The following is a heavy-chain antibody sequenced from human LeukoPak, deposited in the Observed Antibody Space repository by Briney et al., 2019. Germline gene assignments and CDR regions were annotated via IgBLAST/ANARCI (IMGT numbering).Heavy chain of an antibody. CDR1: GLPFGNYA. V-gene: IGHV3-23*01. CDR3: ARDLYYGGKSPLSS. Sequence: GGSLRLSCTVYGLPFGNYAMSWFRQAPGKGLEWVSIISGSGDYTNYADSVKGRFTISRDNSKNTFYVQMNSLRAEDTAVYYCARDLYYGGKSPLSSWGQGTLVTVSS. D-gene: IGHD4-23*01. J-gene: IGHJ4*02. CDR2: ISGSGDYT.